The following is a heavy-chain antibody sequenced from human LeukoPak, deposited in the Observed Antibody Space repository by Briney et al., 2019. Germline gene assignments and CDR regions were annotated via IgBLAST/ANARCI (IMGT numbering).Heavy chain of an antibody. D-gene: IGHD2-15*01. V-gene: IGHV3-15*01. CDR1: GFTFSDAW. Sequence: GGSLRLSCEASGFTFSDAWMYWVRQAPGKGLEWVGRIRSKADGGTADYAAPAKGRLTISRDDSKNTVYLHMNSLKTEDTAVYYCARIVVLEAATGYWGQGTLVTVSS. J-gene: IGHJ4*02. CDR3: ARIVVLEAATGY. CDR2: IRSKADGGTA.